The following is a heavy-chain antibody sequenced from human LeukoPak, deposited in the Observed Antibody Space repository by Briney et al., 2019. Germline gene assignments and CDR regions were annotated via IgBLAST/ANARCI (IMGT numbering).Heavy chain of an antibody. D-gene: IGHD3-10*01. Sequence: SETLSLTCTASGGSVRSGSYYWSWIRQLPGKGLEWIGYIYYSGSTNYNPSLRSRVTISVDTSKNQFSLKLSSVTAADTAVYYCARGYYGSGSFFDYWGQGTLVTVSS. CDR3: ARGYYGSGSFFDY. CDR2: IYYSGST. V-gene: IGHV4-61*01. J-gene: IGHJ4*02. CDR1: GGSVRSGSYY.